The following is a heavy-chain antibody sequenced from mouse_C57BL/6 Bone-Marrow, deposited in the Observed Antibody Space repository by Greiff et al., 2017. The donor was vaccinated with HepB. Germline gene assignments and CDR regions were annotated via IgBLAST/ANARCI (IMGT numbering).Heavy chain of an antibody. J-gene: IGHJ1*03. CDR3: AKKGSYYGSSYVYWYFDV. D-gene: IGHD1-1*01. CDR1: GFSLTSYG. Sequence: QVQLQQSGPGLVQPSQSLSITCTVSGFSLTSYGVHWVRQSPGKGLEWLGVIWRGGSTDYNAAFMSRLSITKDNSKSQVFFKMNSLQADDTAIYYCAKKGSYYGSSYVYWYFDVWGTGTTVTVSS. CDR2: IWRGGST. V-gene: IGHV2-5*01.